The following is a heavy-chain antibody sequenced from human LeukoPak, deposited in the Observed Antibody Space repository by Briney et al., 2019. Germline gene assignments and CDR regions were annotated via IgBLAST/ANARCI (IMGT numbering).Heavy chain of an antibody. V-gene: IGHV1-18*01. CDR1: GYSFILYG. CDR2: ISTSTGDT. D-gene: IGHD4-11*01. J-gene: IGHJ4*02. Sequence: VASVKVSCKTSGYSFILYGISWVRQALGQGPEWMGWISTSTGDTKYTQKFQGRVTLTTDTSTSTAYMELSSLRSDDTAVYYCARDDNYGIFVNVDYWGQGTLVTVSS. CDR3: ARDDNYGIFVNVDY.